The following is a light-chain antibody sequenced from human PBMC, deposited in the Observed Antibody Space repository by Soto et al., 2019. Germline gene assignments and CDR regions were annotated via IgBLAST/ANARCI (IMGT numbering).Light chain of an antibody. V-gene: IGKV1-39*01. CDR2: AAS. CDR3: QQSYSTPNT. Sequence: DIQMTQSPSSLSASVGDRVTITCRASRSISRYLNWYQQKPGKAPKLLIYAASSLQSGVPSRFSGSGSGTDFILAISSLQPEDFSTYYCQQSYSTPNTFGPGTKVDIK. J-gene: IGKJ3*01. CDR1: RSISRY.